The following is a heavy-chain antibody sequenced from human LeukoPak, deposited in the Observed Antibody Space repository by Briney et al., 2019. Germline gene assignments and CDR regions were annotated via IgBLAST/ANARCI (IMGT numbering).Heavy chain of an antibody. Sequence: GGSLRLSCAASGFTFSSYAMSWVRQAPGKGLEWVSAISGSGGSTYYADSVKGRFTLSRDNSKNPLYLQMNSLRAEDTAVYYCATSGCSGGSCYSPYYFDYWGQGTLVTVSS. CDR1: GFTFSSYA. V-gene: IGHV3-23*01. CDR3: ATSGCSGGSCYSPYYFDY. D-gene: IGHD2-15*01. J-gene: IGHJ4*02. CDR2: ISGSGGST.